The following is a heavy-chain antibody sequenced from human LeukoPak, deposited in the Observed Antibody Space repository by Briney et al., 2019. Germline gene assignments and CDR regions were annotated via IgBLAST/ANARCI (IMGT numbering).Heavy chain of an antibody. V-gene: IGHV3-33*06. CDR3: AKARGYYDSSGVVGY. CDR1: GFTFSSYG. J-gene: IGHJ4*02. CDR2: IWYDGSNK. D-gene: IGHD3-22*01. Sequence: GGSLRLSCAASGFTFSSYGMHWIRQAPGKGLEWVAVIWYDGSNKYYADSVKGRFTISRDNSKNTLYLQMNSLRAEDTAVYYCAKARGYYDSSGVVGYWGQGTLVTVSS.